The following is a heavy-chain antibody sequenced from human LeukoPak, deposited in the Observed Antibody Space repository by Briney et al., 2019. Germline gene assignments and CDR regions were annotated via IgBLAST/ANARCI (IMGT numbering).Heavy chain of an antibody. Sequence: SGTLSLTCAVSGGSISSSNWRSWVRQPPGKGLEWIGEIYHSGSTNYNPSLKSRVTILEDKSKNQFSLKLSSVTAADTAVYYCAKDRSGYCGGGSCYSAGFFDYWGQGTLVTVSS. CDR1: GGSISSSNW. V-gene: IGHV4-4*02. D-gene: IGHD2-15*01. CDR3: AKDRSGYCGGGSCYSAGFFDY. CDR2: IYHSGST. J-gene: IGHJ4*02.